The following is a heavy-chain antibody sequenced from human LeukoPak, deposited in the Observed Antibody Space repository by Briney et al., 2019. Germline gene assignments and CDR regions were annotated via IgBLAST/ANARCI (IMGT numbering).Heavy chain of an antibody. CDR3: AKDPNGDYIGTFDI. Sequence: GGSLRLSCATSQFNFNKFGMTWVRQAPGKGLEWVSSISGNGGSTQYADSVQGRFTISRDNSKNTLYLQMNSLRAEDTAVYYCAKDPNGDYIGTFDIWGQGTMVTVSS. CDR1: QFNFNKFG. D-gene: IGHD4-17*01. J-gene: IGHJ3*02. CDR2: ISGNGGST. V-gene: IGHV3-23*01.